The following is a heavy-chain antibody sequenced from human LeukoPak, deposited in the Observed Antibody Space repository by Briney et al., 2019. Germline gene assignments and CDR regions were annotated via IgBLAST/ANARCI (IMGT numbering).Heavy chain of an antibody. CDR1: GFTFSSYW. CDR2: IRNDGRNK. CDR3: AKDFDGCSYGILDT. D-gene: IGHD2-2*01. V-gene: IGHV3-30*02. J-gene: IGHJ5*02. Sequence: GGSLRLSCTASGFTFSSYWTNWVRQAPGKGLEWVAFIRNDGRNKYYADSVKGRITISRDNSQNTLYLQVNSLRAEDTAVYYCAKDFDGCSYGILDTWGQGTLVTVSS.